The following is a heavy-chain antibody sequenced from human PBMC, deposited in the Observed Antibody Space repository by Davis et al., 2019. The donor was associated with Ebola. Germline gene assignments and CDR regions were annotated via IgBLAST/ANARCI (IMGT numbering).Heavy chain of an antibody. CDR2: IIPIFGTA. J-gene: IGHJ4*02. CDR1: GYTFTSYA. Sequence: AASVKVSCKASGYTFTSYAISWVRQAPGQGLEWMGGIIPIFGTANYAQKFQGRVTITADESTSTAYMELSRLRSDDTAVYYCARITLVGYYFDYWGQGTLVTVSS. D-gene: IGHD4-23*01. V-gene: IGHV1-69*13. CDR3: ARITLVGYYFDY.